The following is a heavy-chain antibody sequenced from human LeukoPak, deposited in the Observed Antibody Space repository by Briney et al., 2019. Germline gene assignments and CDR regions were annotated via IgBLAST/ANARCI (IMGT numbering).Heavy chain of an antibody. V-gene: IGHV1-46*01. Sequence: ASVKVSCKASGYTFTSYYMHWVRQAPGQGLEWMGIINPSGGSTSYAQKFQGRVTMTRDTSTSTVYMELSSLRSEDTAVYYCARGGYSYGPGYYSDYWGQGTLVTVSS. CDR3: ARGGYSYGPGYYSDY. D-gene: IGHD5-18*01. CDR2: INPSGGST. J-gene: IGHJ4*02. CDR1: GYTFTSYY.